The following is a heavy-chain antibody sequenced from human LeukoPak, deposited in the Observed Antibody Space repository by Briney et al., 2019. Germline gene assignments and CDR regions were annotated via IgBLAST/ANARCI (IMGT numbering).Heavy chain of an antibody. D-gene: IGHD7-27*01. V-gene: IGHV4-34*01. J-gene: IGHJ4*02. CDR3: VMNWGTGRTLDY. Sequence: SETLSLTCAVYGGSFSSYYWTWICQPPGKGLEWIGEINHSGSTNYNPSLKSRATISVDTSKNQFSLKLSSVTAADTAVYYCVMNWGTGRTLDYWGQGTLVTVSS. CDR2: INHSGST. CDR1: GGSFSSYY.